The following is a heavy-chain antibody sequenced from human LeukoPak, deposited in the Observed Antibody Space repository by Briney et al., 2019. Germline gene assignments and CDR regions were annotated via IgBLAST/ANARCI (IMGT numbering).Heavy chain of an antibody. D-gene: IGHD6-13*01. CDR1: GYTFTGYY. V-gene: IGHV1-2*02. CDR3: AREMIGTAGISFDY. J-gene: IGHJ4*02. CDR2: INPNSGGT. Sequence: GASVKVSCKASGYTFTGYYMHWVRQAPGQGLEWMGWINPNSGGTNYAQKFQDRVTMTRDTSISTAYMELSSLRSDDTAVYYCAREMIGTAGISFDYWGQGTLVTVSS.